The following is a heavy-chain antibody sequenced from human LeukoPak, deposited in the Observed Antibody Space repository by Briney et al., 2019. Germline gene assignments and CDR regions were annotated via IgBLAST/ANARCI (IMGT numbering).Heavy chain of an antibody. CDR1: GGTFISYA. CDR3: ARVLYSSSSSGGYYYYGMDV. Sequence: ASVKVSCKASGGTFISYAISWARQAPGQGLEWMGGIIPIVGTTNYAQKFQGRVTITADESTSTAYMELSSLRSEDTAVYYCARVLYSSSSSGGYYYYGMDVWGQGTTVTVSS. CDR2: IIPIVGTT. V-gene: IGHV1-69*01. D-gene: IGHD6-6*01. J-gene: IGHJ6*02.